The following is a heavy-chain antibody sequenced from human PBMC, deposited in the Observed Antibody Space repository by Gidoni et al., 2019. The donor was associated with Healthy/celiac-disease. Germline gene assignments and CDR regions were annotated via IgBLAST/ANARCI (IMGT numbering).Heavy chain of an antibody. V-gene: IGHV3-23*01. CDR3: AERLRLGELSNPGGPPIDY. Sequence: EVQLLESGGGLVQPGGSLRLSCSASGFTFSSYAMNWVRQAPGKGLEWVSAISGSGGSTYYADSVKGRFTISRDNSKNTLYLQMNSLRAEDTAVYYCAERLRLGELSNPGGPPIDYWGQGTLVTVSS. D-gene: IGHD3-16*02. CDR2: ISGSGGST. CDR1: GFTFSSYA. J-gene: IGHJ4*02.